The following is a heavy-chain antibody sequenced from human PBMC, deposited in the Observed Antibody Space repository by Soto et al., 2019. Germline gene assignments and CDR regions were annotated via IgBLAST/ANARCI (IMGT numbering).Heavy chain of an antibody. CDR1: GYTFTSYD. CDR2: MNPNSGNT. V-gene: IGHV1-8*01. CDR3: ARGLVDCSGGSCYPTPFDY. D-gene: IGHD2-15*01. J-gene: IGHJ4*02. Sequence: QVQLVQSGAEVKKPGASVKVSCKASGYTFTSYDINWVRQATGQGLEWMGWMNPNSGNTGYAQKFQGRVTMTRNTSISTAYMELSSLRSEDTAVYYCARGLVDCSGGSCYPTPFDYWGQGTLVTVSS.